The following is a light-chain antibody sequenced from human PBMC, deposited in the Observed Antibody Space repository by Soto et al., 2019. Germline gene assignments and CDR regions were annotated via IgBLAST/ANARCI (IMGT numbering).Light chain of an antibody. CDR2: NNN. CDR3: GTWDSSLSAYV. CDR1: SSNIGSNY. V-gene: IGLV1-47*02. Sequence: QSVLTQPPSASGTPGQRVTISCSGSSSNIGSNYVYWYQQLPGTAPKLLIYNNNQRPSGVPDRFSGSKSGTSASLAISGPRSEDEATYYCGTWDSSLSAYVFGTGTKLTVL. J-gene: IGLJ1*01.